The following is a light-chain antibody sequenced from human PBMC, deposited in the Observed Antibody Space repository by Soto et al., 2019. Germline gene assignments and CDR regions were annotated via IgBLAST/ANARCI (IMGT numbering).Light chain of an antibody. CDR2: DVS. CDR3: SSYTSSSTRV. Sequence: QSLLTQPASVSGSPGQSITSSCTGTSSDVGGYNYVPWYQQHPGKAPKLMIYDVSNRPSGVSNRFSGSKSGNTASLSISGLQAEDEADYYCSSYTSSSTRVFGTGTKVTVL. CDR1: SSDVGGYNY. V-gene: IGLV2-14*01. J-gene: IGLJ1*01.